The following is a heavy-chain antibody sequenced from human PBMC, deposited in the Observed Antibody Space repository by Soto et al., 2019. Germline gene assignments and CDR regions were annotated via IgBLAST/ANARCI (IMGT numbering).Heavy chain of an antibody. J-gene: IGHJ5*02. CDR3: ARVRDVAPSGTRDLNWFDP. Sequence: PETLSLTCTVAGYSISSGSYWAWILPPPGKGSEWIGRIYPGGTTFYNPSLKSRITISVDTANDQFSLKLSCVRAADTAVYYCARVRDVAPSGTRDLNWFDPWGQGTLVTVSS. V-gene: IGHV4-38-2*02. CDR2: IYPGGTT. CDR1: GYSISSGSY. D-gene: IGHD6-13*01.